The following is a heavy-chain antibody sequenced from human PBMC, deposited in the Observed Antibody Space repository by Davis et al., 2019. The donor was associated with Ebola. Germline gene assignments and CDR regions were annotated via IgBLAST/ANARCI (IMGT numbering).Heavy chain of an antibody. CDR2: INEDESTT. D-gene: IGHD5-12*01. J-gene: IGHJ5*01. CDR1: GFSFSSYW. Sequence: GESLKISCAASGFSFSSYWMHWVRQTPGKGLVWVSRINEDESTTSYAESVQGRFIISRDNARSTLFLQMNSLREEDTAVYYCGRDLSGKFDSWGQGTLVTVSS. V-gene: IGHV3-74*01. CDR3: GRDLSGKFDS.